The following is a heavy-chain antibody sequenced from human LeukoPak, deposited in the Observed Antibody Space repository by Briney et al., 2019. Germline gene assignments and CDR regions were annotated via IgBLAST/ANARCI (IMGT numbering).Heavy chain of an antibody. CDR2: IIPIFGTA. Sequence: ASVKVSCKASGGTFSSYAISWVRQAPGQGLEWMGGIIPIFGTANYAQKFQGRVTITADESTSTAYMELSSLRSEDTAVYYCARGQVGSSGWYVIGTPHYYYGMDVWGQGTTVTVSS. V-gene: IGHV1-69*13. D-gene: IGHD6-19*01. J-gene: IGHJ6*02. CDR3: ARGQVGSSGWYVIGTPHYYYGMDV. CDR1: GGTFSSYA.